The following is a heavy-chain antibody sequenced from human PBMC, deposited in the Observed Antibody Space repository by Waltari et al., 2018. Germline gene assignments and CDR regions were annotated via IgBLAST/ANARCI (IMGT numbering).Heavy chain of an antibody. J-gene: IGHJ5*02. CDR1: GGSISSYY. D-gene: IGHD2-15*01. CDR2: IYTSGST. V-gene: IGHV4-4*07. Sequence: QVQLQESGPGLVKPSETLSLTCPVSGGSISSYYWSWLRQPAGTGLEWIGRIYTSGSTNYNPSLKSRVTMSVDTSKNQFSLKLSSVTAADTAVYYCARGRYCSGGSCYGRISGWFDPWGQGTLVTVSS. CDR3: ARGRYCSGGSCYGRISGWFDP.